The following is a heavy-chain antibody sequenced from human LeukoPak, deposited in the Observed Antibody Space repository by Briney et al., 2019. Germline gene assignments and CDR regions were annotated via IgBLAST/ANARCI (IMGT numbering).Heavy chain of an antibody. CDR1: GFTFSSYW. J-gene: IGHJ5*02. CDR3: ARVPNWFDP. CDR2: IISDGSDT. Sequence: GGALRLSCAASGFTFSSYWMHWVRQAPGKGLVWVSRIISDGSDTSYAHSVKGRFTISRDNAKKTLYLQMNSLRAEDTAVYYCARVPNWFDPWGQGTLVTVSS. V-gene: IGHV3-74*01.